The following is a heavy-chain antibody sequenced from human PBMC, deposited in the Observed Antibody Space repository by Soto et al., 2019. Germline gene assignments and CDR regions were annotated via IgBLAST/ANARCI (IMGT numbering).Heavy chain of an antibody. CDR3: ARIAASARGGDV. V-gene: IGHV3-7*01. J-gene: IGHJ6*02. D-gene: IGHD6-13*01. CDR1: GFTFSSYW. Sequence: EVQLVESGGGLVQPGGSLRLSCVDSGFTFSSYWMSWVRQAPVKGLEWVGNIKQDGSEENYVDSVKGRFTISRDNAKNSMYLQIDSRGAEDAAVYYCARIAASARGGDVWGQGTTVVVSS. CDR2: IKQDGSEE.